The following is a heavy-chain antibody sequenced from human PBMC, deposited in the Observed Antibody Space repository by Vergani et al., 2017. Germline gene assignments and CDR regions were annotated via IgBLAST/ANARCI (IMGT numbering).Heavy chain of an antibody. D-gene: IGHD3-10*01. Sequence: QVQLQESGPGLVKAPGTLSLTCAVSGGSISSSNWWSWVRQPPGKGLEWIGEIYHSGSTNYNPALKSRVTISVDKSKNQFSLKLSSVTAADTAVYYCARKYYYGSGSYYHGGWFDPWGQGTLVTVSS. CDR2: IYHSGST. CDR1: GGSISSSNW. J-gene: IGHJ5*02. V-gene: IGHV4-4*03. CDR3: ARKYYYGSGSYYHGGWFDP.